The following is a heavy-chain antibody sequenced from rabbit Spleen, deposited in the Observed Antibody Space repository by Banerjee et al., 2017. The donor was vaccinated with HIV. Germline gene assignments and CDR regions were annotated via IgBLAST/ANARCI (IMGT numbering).Heavy chain of an antibody. D-gene: IGHD8-1*01. J-gene: IGHJ4*01. V-gene: IGHV1S45*01. CDR1: GFSFSDKAV. CDR3: ASGVDAGSSRYRWNL. CDR2: IYTSSGST. Sequence: QEQLVESGGGLVQPEGSLQLSCTASGFSFSDKAVMCWVRQAPGKGLEWIACIYTSSGSTYYASWAKGRFTLSKTSSTTVTLQMTSLTAADTATYFCASGVDAGSSRYRWNLWGPGTLVTVS.